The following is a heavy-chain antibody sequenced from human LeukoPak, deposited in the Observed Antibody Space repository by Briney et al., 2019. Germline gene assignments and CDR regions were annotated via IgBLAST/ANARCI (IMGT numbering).Heavy chain of an antibody. CDR2: IIPIFGTA. CDR3: ARGKLLWFGEFYDNYYYMDV. V-gene: IGHV1-69*13. CDR1: GGTFSSYA. D-gene: IGHD3-10*01. Sequence: ASVKVSCKASGGTFSSYAISWVRQAPGQGLEWMGGIIPIFGTANYAQKFQGRVTITADESTSTAYMELSSLRSEDTAVYYCARGKLLWFGEFYDNYYYMDVWGKGTTVTVSS. J-gene: IGHJ6*03.